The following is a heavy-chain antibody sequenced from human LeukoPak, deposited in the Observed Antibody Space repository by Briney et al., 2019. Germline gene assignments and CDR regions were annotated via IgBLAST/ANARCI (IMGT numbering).Heavy chain of an antibody. D-gene: IGHD2-2*01. CDR3: ARHCSSTSWFDY. V-gene: IGHV3-23*01. CDR2: ISGSGGST. J-gene: IGHJ4*02. CDR1: GFTFSSYA. Sequence: PGGSLRLSCAASGFTFSSYAMSWVRQAPGKGLEWVSAISGSGGSTYYADSVKGRFTISRDNSKNTLYLQMSSLRAEDTAVYYCARHCSSTSWFDYWGQGTLVTVSS.